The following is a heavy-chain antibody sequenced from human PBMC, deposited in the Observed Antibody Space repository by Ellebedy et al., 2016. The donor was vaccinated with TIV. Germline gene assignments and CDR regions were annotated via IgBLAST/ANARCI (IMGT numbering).Heavy chain of an antibody. V-gene: IGHV3-30*04. J-gene: IGHJ3*01. CDR3: VKGPYSSGHCDAFDV. CDR2: ISFDGRSV. D-gene: IGHD6-19*01. CDR1: GFTFSDST. Sequence: GGSLRLSXAASGFTFSDSTMPWVRQAPGKGLEWVAGISFDGRSVHYAAAVKARFTISRENSKSTLYLQLNSLRDEEAAIYHCVKGPYSSGHCDAFDVWGRGTMVTISS.